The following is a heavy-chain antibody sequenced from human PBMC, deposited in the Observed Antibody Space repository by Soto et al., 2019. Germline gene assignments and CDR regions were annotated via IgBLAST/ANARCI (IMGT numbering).Heavy chain of an antibody. CDR2: IYYSGST. J-gene: IGHJ6*02. D-gene: IGHD3-3*01. CDR3: ARASNYDFWSGYKSSWGYYYYGMDV. V-gene: IGHV4-39*01. Sequence: SETLSLTCTVSGGSISSSGYYWGWIRQPPGKGLEWIGSIYYSGSTYYNPSLKSRVTISVDTSKNQFSLKLSSVTAADTAVYYCARASNYDFWSGYKSSWGYYYYGMDVWGQGTTVTVS. CDR1: GGSISSSGYY.